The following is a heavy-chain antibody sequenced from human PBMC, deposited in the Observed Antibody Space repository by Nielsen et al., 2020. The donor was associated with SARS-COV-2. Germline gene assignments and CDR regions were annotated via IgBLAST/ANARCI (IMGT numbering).Heavy chain of an antibody. D-gene: IGHD3-22*01. CDR3: ARDGGTMIVVVRAWFDP. CDR1: GYTFTGYY. Sequence: ASVKVSCKASGYTFTGYYMHWVRQAPGQGLEWMGWINPNSGGTNYAQKFQGRVTMTRDTSISTAYMELSRLRSDDTAVYYCARDGGTMIVVVRAWFDPWGQGTLVTVSS. CDR2: INPNSGGT. J-gene: IGHJ5*02. V-gene: IGHV1-2*02.